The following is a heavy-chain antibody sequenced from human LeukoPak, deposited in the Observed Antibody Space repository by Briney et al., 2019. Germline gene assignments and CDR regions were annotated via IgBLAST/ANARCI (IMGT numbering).Heavy chain of an antibody. V-gene: IGHV3-30-3*01. CDR2: ISYDGSNR. D-gene: IGHD6-25*01. Sequence: GGSLRLSCAASGFTFSSYAMHWVRQAPGKGLEWVAVISYDGSNRYYADSVKGRFTISRDNSKNTLYLQMNSLRAEDTAVYYCARDPSGGPYYFDYWGQGTLVTVSS. CDR1: GFTFSSYA. J-gene: IGHJ4*02. CDR3: ARDPSGGPYYFDY.